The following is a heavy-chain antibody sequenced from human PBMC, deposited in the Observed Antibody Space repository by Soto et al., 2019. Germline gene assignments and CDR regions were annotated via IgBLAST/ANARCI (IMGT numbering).Heavy chain of an antibody. Sequence: QVQLVQSGAEEKKPGASVKVSCKASGYTFTSYAMHWVRQAPGQRLEWMGWINAGNGNTKYSQKFQGRVTITRDTSTSIANMELSSLRSEDTAVYYCARSIVVVTALDYWGQGTLVTVSS. CDR1: GYTFTSYA. CDR3: ARSIVVVTALDY. J-gene: IGHJ4*02. V-gene: IGHV1-3*05. D-gene: IGHD2-21*02. CDR2: INAGNGNT.